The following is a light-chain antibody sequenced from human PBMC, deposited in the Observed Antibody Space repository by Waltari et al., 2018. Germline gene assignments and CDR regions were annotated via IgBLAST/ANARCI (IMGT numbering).Light chain of an antibody. CDR2: DTS. J-gene: IGKJ4*01. CDR1: QSVNSF. CDR3: QQRGTWPPLT. Sequence: EIVLTQSPATLSLSPGDTATLSCRANQSVNSFLGWYQHKLGQAPRLLIYDTSNRATGVPARFSGSGSGTDFVLTISSLEPEDFAIYYCQQRGTWPPLTFGGGTKVEI. V-gene: IGKV3-11*01.